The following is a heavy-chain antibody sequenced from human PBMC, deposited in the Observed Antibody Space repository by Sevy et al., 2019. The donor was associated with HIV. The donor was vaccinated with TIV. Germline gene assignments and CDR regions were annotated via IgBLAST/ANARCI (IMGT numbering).Heavy chain of an antibody. D-gene: IGHD1-26*01. CDR1: GGSFSGYY. V-gene: IGHV4-34*01. Sequence: SETLSLTCAVYGGSFSGYYWSWIRQPPGKGLEWIGEINHSGSTNYNPSLKSRVTISVDTSKNQFSLKLSSVTAADTAVYYCVRISSSVGTFDYWGQGTLVTVSS. J-gene: IGHJ4*02. CDR2: INHSGST. CDR3: VRISSSVGTFDY.